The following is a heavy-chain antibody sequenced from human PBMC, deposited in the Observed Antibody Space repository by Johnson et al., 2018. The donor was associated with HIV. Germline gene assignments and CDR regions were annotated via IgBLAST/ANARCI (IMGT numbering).Heavy chain of an antibody. CDR2: ISGRGGST. Sequence: VQLVESGGGVVQPGRSLRLSCAASGSTFDEYGMNWVRQAPGKGLEWVSAISGRGGSTYYADSVKGRFTISRDNSKNTLYLQMNSLRAEDTALYYCAKDRSTGWYPAFDIWGQGTMVTVSS. J-gene: IGHJ3*02. V-gene: IGHV3-23*04. CDR3: AKDRSTGWYPAFDI. D-gene: IGHD6-19*01. CDR1: GSTFDEYG.